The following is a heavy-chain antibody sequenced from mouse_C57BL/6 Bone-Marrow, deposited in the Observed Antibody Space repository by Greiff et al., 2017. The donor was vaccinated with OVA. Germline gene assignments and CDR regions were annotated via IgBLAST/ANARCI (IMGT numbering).Heavy chain of an antibody. D-gene: IGHD2-4*01. CDR2: IDPENGDT. Sequence: EVKLMESGAELVRPGASVKLSCTASGFNIKDDYMHWVKQRPEQGLEWIGWIDPENGDTEYASKFQGKATITADTSSNTAYLQLSSLTSEDTAVYYCTTVDYDVNWYFDVWGTGTTVTVSS. CDR3: TTVDYDVNWYFDV. V-gene: IGHV14-4*01. CDR1: GFNIKDDY. J-gene: IGHJ1*03.